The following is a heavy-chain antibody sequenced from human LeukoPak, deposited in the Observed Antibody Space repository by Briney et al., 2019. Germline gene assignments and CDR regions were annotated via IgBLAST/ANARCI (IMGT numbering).Heavy chain of an antibody. CDR2: ISSSSSTI. CDR1: GFTFSSYS. D-gene: IGHD6-13*01. V-gene: IGHV3-48*04. CDR3: TTDLTPLRIAAAAHLELDY. Sequence: GGSLRLSCAASGFTFSSYSMNWVRQAPGKGLEWVSYISSSSSTIYYADSVKGRFTISRDNAKNSLYLQMNSLKTEDTAVYYCTTDLTPLRIAAAAHLELDYWGQGTLVTVSS. J-gene: IGHJ4*02.